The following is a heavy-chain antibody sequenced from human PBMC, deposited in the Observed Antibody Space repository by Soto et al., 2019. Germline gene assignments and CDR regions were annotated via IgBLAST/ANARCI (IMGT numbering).Heavy chain of an antibody. CDR2: IYYSGST. V-gene: IGHV4-61*01. J-gene: IGHJ4*02. CDR1: GGSVSSGSYY. CDR3: GSHQGKFDY. Sequence: PSETLSLTCTVSGGSVSSGSYYWSWIRPPPGKGLEWIGYIYYSGSTNYNPSLKSRVTISVDTSKNQFSLKLSSVTAADTAVCYCGSHQGKFDYRRPPTLVTVPS. D-gene: IGHD3-10*01.